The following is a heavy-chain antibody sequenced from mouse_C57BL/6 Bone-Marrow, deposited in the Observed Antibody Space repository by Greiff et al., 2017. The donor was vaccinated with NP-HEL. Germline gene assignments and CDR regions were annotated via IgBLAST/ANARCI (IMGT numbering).Heavy chain of an antibody. V-gene: IGHV1-55*01. CDR2: IYPGSGST. CDR1: GYTFTSYW. J-gene: IGHJ4*01. CDR3: ARNRVGLRRAMDY. D-gene: IGHD2-2*01. Sequence: QVQLQQPGAELVKPGASVKMSCKASGYTFTSYWITWVKQRPGQGLEWIGDIYPGSGSTNYNEKFKSKATLTVDTSSSTAYMQLSSLTSEDSAVYYCARNRVGLRRAMDYWGQGTSVTVSS.